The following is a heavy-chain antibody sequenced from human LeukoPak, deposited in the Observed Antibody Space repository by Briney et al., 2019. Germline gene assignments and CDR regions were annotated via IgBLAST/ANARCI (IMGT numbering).Heavy chain of an antibody. CDR3: AREGGGDYSGSYL. Sequence: GASVKVSCKASGGTFSSYAISWVRQAPGQGLEWMGRIIPIFGIANYAQKFQGRVAITADKSTSTAYMELSSLRSEDTAVYYCAREGGGDYSGSYLWGQGTLVTVSS. CDR1: GGTFSSYA. D-gene: IGHD1-26*01. J-gene: IGHJ5*02. CDR2: IIPIFGIA. V-gene: IGHV1-69*04.